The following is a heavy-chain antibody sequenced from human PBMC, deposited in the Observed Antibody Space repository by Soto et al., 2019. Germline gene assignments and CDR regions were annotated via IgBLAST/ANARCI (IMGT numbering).Heavy chain of an antibody. CDR2: ISGSGGST. CDR3: AKDADSSGWSASFGKYYYNGMDV. J-gene: IGHJ6*02. Sequence: EVQLLESGGGLVQPGGSLRLSCAASGFTFSSYAMSWVRQAPGKGLEWVSAISGSGGSTYYADSVKGRFTISRDNSKNPRYLKMNSLRGGDTAVYYCAKDADSSGWSASFGKYYYNGMDVWGQGATVTVSS. CDR1: GFTFSSYA. D-gene: IGHD6-19*01. V-gene: IGHV3-23*01.